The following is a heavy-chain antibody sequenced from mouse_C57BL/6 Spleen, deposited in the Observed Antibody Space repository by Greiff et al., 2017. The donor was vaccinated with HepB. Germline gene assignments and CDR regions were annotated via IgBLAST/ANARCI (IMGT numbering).Heavy chain of an antibody. CDR2: INYDGSST. CDR1: GFTFSDYY. D-gene: IGHD2-3*01. J-gene: IGHJ2*01. CDR3: ARDQGLLLYFDY. V-gene: IGHV5-16*01. Sequence: DVMLAESEGGLVQPGSSMKLSCTASGFTFSDYYMAWVRQVPEKGLEWVANINYDGSSTYYLDSLKSRFIISRDNAKNILYLQMSSLKSEDTATYYCARDQGLLLYFDYWGQGTTLTVSS.